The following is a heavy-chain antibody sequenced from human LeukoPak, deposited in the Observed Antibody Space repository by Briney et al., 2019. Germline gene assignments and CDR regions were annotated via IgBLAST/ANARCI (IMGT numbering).Heavy chain of an antibody. D-gene: IGHD2-21*02. CDR2: ISGSGGST. J-gene: IGHJ1*01. Sequence: GGSLRLSCAASGFTFSSYAMSWVRQAPGKGLEGVSAISGSGGSTYYADSVKGRFTISRDNSKNTLYLQMSSLRAEGTAVYYCAKDDYCGGDCIPPEYFQHWGQGTLVTVSS. CDR1: GFTFSSYA. V-gene: IGHV3-23*01. CDR3: AKDDYCGGDCIPPEYFQH.